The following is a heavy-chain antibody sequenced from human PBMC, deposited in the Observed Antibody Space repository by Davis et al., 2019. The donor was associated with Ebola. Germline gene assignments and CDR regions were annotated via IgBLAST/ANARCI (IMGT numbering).Heavy chain of an antibody. CDR3: ARDGGTAMLTS. V-gene: IGHV3-74*03. D-gene: IGHD5-18*01. CDR1: GFTFSSYW. CDR2: INSDGSST. Sequence: PGGSLRLSCAASGFTFSSYWMHWVRQAPGKGLVWVSHINSDGSSTTYADSVKGRFTISRDNAKNTLYLQMNSLRAEDTAVYYCARDGGTAMLTSWGKGTLVTVSS. J-gene: IGHJ5*02.